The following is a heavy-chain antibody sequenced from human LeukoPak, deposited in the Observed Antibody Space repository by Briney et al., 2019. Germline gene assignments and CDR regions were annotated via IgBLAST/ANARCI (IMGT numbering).Heavy chain of an antibody. CDR1: GYTFSSFS. D-gene: IGHD3-22*01. J-gene: IGHJ4*02. Sequence: GGSLRLSCVASGYTFSSFSITWVRQAPGKGLEWVSSIRVRSNYIYYADSVRGRFSISRDDARDSLFLQMNSLRAEDTAVYYCVRLRRNSDTSGYYYYYDFWGQGTLVTVSS. V-gene: IGHV3-21*01. CDR3: VRLRRNSDTSGYYYYYDF. CDR2: IRVRSNYI.